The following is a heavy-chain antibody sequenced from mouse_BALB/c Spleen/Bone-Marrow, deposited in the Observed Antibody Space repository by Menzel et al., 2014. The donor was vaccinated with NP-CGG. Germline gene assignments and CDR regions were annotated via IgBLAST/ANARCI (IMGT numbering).Heavy chain of an antibody. V-gene: IGHV7-3*02. CDR2: IRNKANGYTT. Sequence: EVMLVESGGGSVQPGGSLRLSCATSGFTFTDYYMSWVRPPPGKALEWLGFIRNKANGYTTEYSASVKGRFTISRDNSQRILYLQMNTLRAEDSATYYCARDENVGIYWYFDVWGAGTTVIVSS. J-gene: IGHJ1*01. CDR1: GFTFTDYY. CDR3: ARDENVGIYWYFDV.